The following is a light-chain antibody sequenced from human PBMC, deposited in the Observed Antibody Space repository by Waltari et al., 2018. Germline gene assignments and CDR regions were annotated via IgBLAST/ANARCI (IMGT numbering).Light chain of an antibody. CDR2: DAS. CDR1: QRIANN. CDR3: QQYNDWYS. V-gene: IGKV3-15*01. J-gene: IGKJ2*03. Sequence: EKVMTLSPATLSVSPGEVATLSCRASQRIANNLAWYQYRPGQAPRLLIYDASTRASGIPSRFSGSWSGTEFTLTISGLQSDDCALYYCQQYNDWYSFGQGTKLEI.